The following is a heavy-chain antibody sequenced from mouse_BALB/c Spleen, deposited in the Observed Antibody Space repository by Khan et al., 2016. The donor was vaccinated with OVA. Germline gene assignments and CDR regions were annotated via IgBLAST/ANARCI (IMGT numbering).Heavy chain of an antibody. D-gene: IGHD2-14*01. CDR2: INPSNGYT. CDR3: ERDGAYYRNDGWFAY. CDR1: GYTFTSYT. V-gene: IGHV1-4*01. Sequence: QVQLKESGAELARPGASVKMSCKASGYTFTSYTIHWIKLRPGQGLEWIGYINPSNGYTNYNQKFKDKATLTADKSSTTAYMQLSSLTSDASAVYNGERDGAYYRNDGWFAYWGQGTLVTVSA. J-gene: IGHJ3*01.